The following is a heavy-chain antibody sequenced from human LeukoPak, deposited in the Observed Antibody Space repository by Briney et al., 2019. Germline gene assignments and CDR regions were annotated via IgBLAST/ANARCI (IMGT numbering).Heavy chain of an antibody. D-gene: IGHD6-13*01. CDR3: ARGIAAAGTPPDFDY. CDR2: IYYSGST. CDR1: GGSISSYY. J-gene: IGHJ4*02. Sequence: SETLSLTRTVSGGSISSYYWSWIRQPPGKGLEWIGYIYYSGSTNYNPSLKSRVTISVDTSKNQFSLKLSSVTAADTAVYYCARGIAAAGTPPDFDYWGQGTLVTVSS. V-gene: IGHV4-59*08.